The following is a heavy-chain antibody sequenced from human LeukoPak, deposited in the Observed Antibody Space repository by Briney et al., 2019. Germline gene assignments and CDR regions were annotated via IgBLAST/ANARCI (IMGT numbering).Heavy chain of an antibody. CDR1: GHTFTSYA. CDR2: INAGNGNT. CDR3: ARDIYDSSGYPL. J-gene: IGHJ4*02. Sequence: ASVKVSCKASGHTFTSYAMHWVRQAPGQRLEWMGWINAGNGNTKYSQKFQGRVTITRDTSASTAYMELSSLRSEDTAVYYCARDIYDSSGYPLWGQGTLVTVSS. D-gene: IGHD3-22*01. V-gene: IGHV1-3*01.